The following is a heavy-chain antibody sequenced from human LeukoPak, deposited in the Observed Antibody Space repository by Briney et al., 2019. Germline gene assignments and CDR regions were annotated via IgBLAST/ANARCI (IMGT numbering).Heavy chain of an antibody. D-gene: IGHD3-10*01. CDR1: GGSISSYY. J-gene: IGHJ4*02. CDR2: IYYSGST. Sequence: SETLPLTCTVSGGSISSYYWSWIRQPPGKGLEWIGYIYYSGSTNYNPSLKSRVTISVDTSKNQFSLKLSFVTAADTAVYYCARTLLWFGETNYFDYWGQGTLVTVSS. V-gene: IGHV4-59*01. CDR3: ARTLLWFGETNYFDY.